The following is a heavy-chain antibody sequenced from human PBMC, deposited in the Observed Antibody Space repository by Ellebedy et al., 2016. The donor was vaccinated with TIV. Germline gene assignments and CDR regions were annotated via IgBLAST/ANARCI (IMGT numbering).Heavy chain of an antibody. J-gene: IGHJ6*02. Sequence: SVKVSXKASGGTFSSYAISWVRQAPGQGLEWMGGINPIFGTANYAQKFQGRVTITADESTSTAYMELSSLRSEDTAVYYCARDLFGSSWYNYYYYYGMDVWGQGTTVTVSS. CDR1: GGTFSSYA. D-gene: IGHD6-13*01. CDR2: INPIFGTA. CDR3: ARDLFGSSWYNYYYYYGMDV. V-gene: IGHV1-69*13.